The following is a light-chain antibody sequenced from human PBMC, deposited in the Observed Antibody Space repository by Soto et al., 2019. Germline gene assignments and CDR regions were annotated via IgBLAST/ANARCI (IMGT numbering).Light chain of an antibody. V-gene: IGLV2-14*01. Sequence: QSALTQPASVSGSPGQSITISCTGTSSDVGGYNYVSWYQQHPGKAPKLMIYDVSNRPSGVSNRFSGSKSGNTASRTISGLQAEDEADYYCSSYTSSSTLWVFGTGTKLTVL. CDR3: SSYTSSSTLWV. J-gene: IGLJ1*01. CDR1: SSDVGGYNY. CDR2: DVS.